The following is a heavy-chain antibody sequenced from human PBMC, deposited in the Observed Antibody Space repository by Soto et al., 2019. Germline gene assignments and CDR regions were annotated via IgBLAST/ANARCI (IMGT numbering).Heavy chain of an antibody. V-gene: IGHV6-1*01. Sequence: SQTLSLTCAISGDSVSSNSAAWNWIRQSPSRGLEWLGRTYYRSKWYNDYAVSVKSRITINPDTSKNQFSLQLNSVTPEDTTVYYCASLSGIAAAGISWCGPCGQGTRGTSPQ. D-gene: IGHD6-13*01. CDR2: TYYRSKWYN. J-gene: IGHJ5*02. CDR3: ASLSGIAAAGISWCGP. CDR1: GDSVSSNSAA.